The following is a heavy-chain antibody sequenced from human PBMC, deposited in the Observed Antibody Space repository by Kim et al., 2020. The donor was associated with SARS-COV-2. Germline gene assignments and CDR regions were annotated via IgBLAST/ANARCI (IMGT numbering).Heavy chain of an antibody. CDR2: INWNGGST. Sequence: GGSLRLSCAASGFTFDDYGMSWVRQAPGKGLEWVSGINWNGGSTGYADSVKGRFTISRDNAKNSLYLQMNSLRAEDTALYYCAREGLIVVVGNAFDIWGQGTMVTVSS. V-gene: IGHV3-20*04. CDR3: AREGLIVVVGNAFDI. CDR1: GFTFDDYG. D-gene: IGHD3-22*01. J-gene: IGHJ3*02.